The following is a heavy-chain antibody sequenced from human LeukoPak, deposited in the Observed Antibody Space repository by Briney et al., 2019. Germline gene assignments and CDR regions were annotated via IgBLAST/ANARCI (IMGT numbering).Heavy chain of an antibody. CDR2: IYHNGST. J-gene: IGHJ4*02. Sequence: SETLSLTCAVSGGSISSGGYSWSWIRQPPGKGLEWIGYIYHNGSTYYNPSLKSRVTISVDRSKNQFSLKLSSVTAADTAVYYCARGSQIDYWGQGTLVTVSS. V-gene: IGHV4-30-2*01. CDR1: GGSISSGGYS. CDR3: ARGSQIDY.